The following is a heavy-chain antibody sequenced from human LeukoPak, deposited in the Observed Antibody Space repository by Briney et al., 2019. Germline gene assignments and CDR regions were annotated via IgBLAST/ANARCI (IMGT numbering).Heavy chain of an antibody. CDR1: GGSISSSSYY. D-gene: IGHD2-2*01. J-gene: IGHJ4*02. Sequence: RPSETLSLTCTVSGGSISSSSYYWGWIRQPPGKGLECIGNIYYSGSTYYNPSLKSRVTISVDTSKNQFSLKLSSVTAADTAVYYCARLRRDIVVVPAARGLDYWAREPWSPSPQ. V-gene: IGHV4-39*01. CDR2: IYYSGST. CDR3: ARLRRDIVVVPAARGLDY.